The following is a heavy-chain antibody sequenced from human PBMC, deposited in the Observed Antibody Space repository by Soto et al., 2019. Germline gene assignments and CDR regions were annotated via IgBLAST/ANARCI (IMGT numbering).Heavy chain of an antibody. D-gene: IGHD2-8*01. Sequence: SETLSLTCTVSGGSISSGDYYWSWIRQPPGKGLEWIGYIYYSGSTYYNPSLKSRVTISVDTSKNQFSQKLSSVTAADTAVYYCARERVHCTNGVCYRTFDYWGQATLVTVSS. V-gene: IGHV4-30-4*01. CDR3: ARERVHCTNGVCYRTFDY. J-gene: IGHJ4*02. CDR2: IYYSGST. CDR1: GGSISSGDYY.